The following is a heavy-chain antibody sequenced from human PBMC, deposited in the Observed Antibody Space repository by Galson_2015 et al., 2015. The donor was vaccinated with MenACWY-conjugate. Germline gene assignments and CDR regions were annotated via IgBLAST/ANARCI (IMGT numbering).Heavy chain of an antibody. J-gene: IGHJ1*01. V-gene: IGHV3-48*01. Sequence: SLRLSCAASGFTFSSYRMNWVRQAPGKGLEWVSYISSSSDTIRSADSVKGRFTISRDNAKNSLYLQMNSLRAEDTAVYYCAGRDSSRWYRQYFQHWGQGALVTVSP. CDR3: AGRDSSRWYRQYFQH. CDR2: ISSSSDTI. CDR1: GFTFSSYR. D-gene: IGHD6-13*01.